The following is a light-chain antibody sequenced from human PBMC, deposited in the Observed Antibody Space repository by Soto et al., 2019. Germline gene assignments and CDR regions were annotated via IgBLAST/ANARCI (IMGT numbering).Light chain of an antibody. CDR2: EVN. Sequence: QSALTQPASVSGSPGQSITISCTGTSSDVGSYNLVSWYQQHPGKAPKLMIYEVNKRPSGVSNRFSGSKSGNTASLTISGLQAEDEAEYYCCSYAGSSTYVFGTGTKLTVL. V-gene: IGLV2-23*02. CDR3: CSYAGSSTYV. J-gene: IGLJ1*01. CDR1: SSDVGSYNL.